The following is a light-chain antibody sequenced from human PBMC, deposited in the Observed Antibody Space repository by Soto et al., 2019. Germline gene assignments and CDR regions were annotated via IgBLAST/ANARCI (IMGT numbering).Light chain of an antibody. CDR3: QQYGSSPPVT. Sequence: EIVLTQSPGTLSLSPGERATLSCRASQSVSRSYLASYQQKPGQAPRLLIYGASSRATGIPDRFCGSGSGTDFTLTISRLEPDDFAVYYCQQYGSSPPVTFGGGTRVEIK. J-gene: IGKJ4*01. CDR1: QSVSRSY. CDR2: GAS. V-gene: IGKV3-20*01.